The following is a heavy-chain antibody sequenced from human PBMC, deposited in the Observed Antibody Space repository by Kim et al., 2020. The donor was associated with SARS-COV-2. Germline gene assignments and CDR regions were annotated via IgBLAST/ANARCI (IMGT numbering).Heavy chain of an antibody. Sequence: SETLSLTCTVSGGSISSYYWSWIRQPPGKGLEWIGYIYYSGSTNYNPSLKSRVTISVDTSKNQFSLKLSSVTAADTAVYYCARAPLVAAAVSSGWFDPWGQGTLVTVSS. J-gene: IGHJ5*02. CDR1: GGSISSYY. V-gene: IGHV4-59*01. D-gene: IGHD6-13*01. CDR3: ARAPLVAAAVSSGWFDP. CDR2: IYYSGST.